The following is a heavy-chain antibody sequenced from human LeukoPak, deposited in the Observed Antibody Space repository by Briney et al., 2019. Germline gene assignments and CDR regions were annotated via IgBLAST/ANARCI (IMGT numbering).Heavy chain of an antibody. Sequence: ASVKVSCKASGYTFTDYYIHWVRQAPGQGPEWMGWINPTTGGTIYALKFQGRVTVTRDTSISTVSMDLSRLSSDDTAVYYCARDFRRGGSMEYFQHWGQGTLVTVSS. CDR1: GYTFTDYY. J-gene: IGHJ1*01. V-gene: IGHV1-2*02. CDR2: INPTTGGT. D-gene: IGHD2-15*01. CDR3: ARDFRRGGSMEYFQH.